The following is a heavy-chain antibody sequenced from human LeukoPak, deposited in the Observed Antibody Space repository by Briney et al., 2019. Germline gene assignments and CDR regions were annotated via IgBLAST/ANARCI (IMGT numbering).Heavy chain of an antibody. CDR2: ICSSGSNI. D-gene: IGHD3-22*01. Sequence: GGSVRLSCAASGFTFSSCEMNWVRQAPGKGLEWVSYICSSGSNIYYADSVQGRFTVSRDNDKNSLYLQMNSLRAEDTGVYYCARWASSPVDGTGHYGIDYWGQGTVVTVSS. V-gene: IGHV3-48*03. CDR3: ARWASSPVDGTGHYGIDY. CDR1: GFTFSSCE. J-gene: IGHJ4*02.